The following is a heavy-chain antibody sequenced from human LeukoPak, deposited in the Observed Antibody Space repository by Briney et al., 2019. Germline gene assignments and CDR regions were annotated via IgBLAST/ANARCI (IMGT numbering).Heavy chain of an antibody. Sequence: GGSLRLSCAASGFTFSNYAMHWVRQAPGKGLEWVAFIRHDGSDIYYADSVRGRFTISRDNSKNTLYFQMSSLIYEDTAVYYCAREPEYSSSWYDYYYMDVWGKGTTVTVSS. CDR3: AREPEYSSSWYDYYYMDV. D-gene: IGHD6-13*01. CDR2: IRHDGSDI. V-gene: IGHV3-30*02. J-gene: IGHJ6*03. CDR1: GFTFSNYA.